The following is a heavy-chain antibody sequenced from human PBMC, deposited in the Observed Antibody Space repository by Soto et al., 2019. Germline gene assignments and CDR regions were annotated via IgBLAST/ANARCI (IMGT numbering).Heavy chain of an antibody. CDR3: VFIHDSSGYYSWPCYFDY. CDR2: IYWDDDK. CDR1: GFSLSTSGVG. J-gene: IGHJ4*02. D-gene: IGHD3-22*01. Sequence: SGPTLVNPTQTLTLTCTFSGFSLSTSGVGVGWIRQPPGKALEWLALIYWDDDKRYSPSLKSRLTITKDTSKNQVVLTMTNMYPVDTATFYCVFIHDSSGYYSWPCYFDYWGQGTLVTVSS. V-gene: IGHV2-5*02.